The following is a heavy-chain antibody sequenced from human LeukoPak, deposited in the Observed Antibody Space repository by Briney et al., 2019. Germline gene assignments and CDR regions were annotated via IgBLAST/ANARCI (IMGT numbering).Heavy chain of an antibody. CDR2: IYYSGTT. CDR3: ARDNEDGDYVGWFDP. D-gene: IGHD4-17*01. CDR1: GASITSGFYY. J-gene: IGHJ5*02. V-gene: IGHV4-30-4*01. Sequence: SETLSLTCTVSGASITSGFYYWSWLRQSPGKGLEWIGYIYYSGTTYYSPSLKSRLTISLDTSKNHLSLKLTSVTAADTAIYYCARDNEDGDYVGWFDPWGQGTLVTVSS.